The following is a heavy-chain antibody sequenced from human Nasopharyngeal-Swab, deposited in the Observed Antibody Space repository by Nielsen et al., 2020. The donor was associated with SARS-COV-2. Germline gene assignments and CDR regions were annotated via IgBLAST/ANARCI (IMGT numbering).Heavy chain of an antibody. J-gene: IGHJ2*01. CDR2: IIPIFGTA. D-gene: IGHD5-18*01. V-gene: IGHV1-69*13. CDR1: GGTFSSYA. Sequence: SVKVSCKASGGTFSSYAISWVRQAPGQGLEWMGGIIPIFGTANYAQKFQGRVTITADESTSTAYMELSSLRSEDTAVYYCANGVDTAMGDWYFDLWGRGTLVSVSS. CDR3: ANGVDTAMGDWYFDL.